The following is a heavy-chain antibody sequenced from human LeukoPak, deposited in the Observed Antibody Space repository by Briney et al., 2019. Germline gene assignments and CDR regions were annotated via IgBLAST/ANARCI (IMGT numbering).Heavy chain of an antibody. CDR1: GFTFSSYG. Sequence: GRSLRLSCAASGFTFSSYGMHWVRQAPGKGLEWVAVISYDGSNKYYADSVKGRFTISTDNSKNTLYLQMNSLEAEATAVYSCAKGPRYPSGGMDVWGQGTTVTVSS. V-gene: IGHV3-30*18. CDR2: ISYDGSNK. J-gene: IGHJ6*02. CDR3: AKGPRYPSGGMDV. D-gene: IGHD3-10*01.